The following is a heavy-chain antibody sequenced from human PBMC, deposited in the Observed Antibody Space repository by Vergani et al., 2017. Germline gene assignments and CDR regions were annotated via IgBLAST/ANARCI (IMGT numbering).Heavy chain of an antibody. V-gene: IGHV4-61*02. J-gene: IGHJ6*03. Sequence: QVHLNEAGPGLVKPSQTLSLTCTVSGASITSGSFYWSWIRQPAGKGLEWIGRIHASGTKNYNPSLRSRVTLSVETSKNQLYLKMLSMTAADTAVYYCARASHCINCYSEGPNGPGYYYMDVWGKGTTVTVSS. CDR3: ARASHCINCYSEGPNGPGYYYMDV. D-gene: IGHD2-21*01. CDR2: IHASGTK. CDR1: GASITSGSFY.